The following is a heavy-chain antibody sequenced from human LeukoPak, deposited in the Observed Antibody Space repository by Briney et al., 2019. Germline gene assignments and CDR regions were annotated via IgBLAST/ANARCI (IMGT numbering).Heavy chain of an antibody. CDR1: GGSISSSSYF. J-gene: IGHJ6*02. CDR2: IYYSGGT. CDR3: ASSLTLYYYYGMDV. Sequence: SETLSLTCTVSGGSISSSSYFWGWIRQPPGKGLEWIGSIYYSGGTYYNPSLKSRVTISVDTSKNQFSLKLSSVTAADTAVYYCASSLTLYYYYGMDVWGQGTTVTVSS. V-gene: IGHV4-39*01.